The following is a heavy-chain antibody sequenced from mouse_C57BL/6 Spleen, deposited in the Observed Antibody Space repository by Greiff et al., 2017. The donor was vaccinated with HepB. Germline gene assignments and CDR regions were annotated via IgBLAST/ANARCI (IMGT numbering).Heavy chain of an antibody. CDR3: ARGSSYRGNYEDYAMDY. Sequence: EVQLQQSGPELVKPGASVKIPCKASGYTFTDYNMDWVKQSHGKSLEWIGDINPNNGGTIYNQKFKGKATLTVDKSSSTAYMELRSLTSEDTAVYYCARGSSYRGNYEDYAMDYWGQGTSVTVSS. CDR1: GYTFTDYN. V-gene: IGHV1-18*01. D-gene: IGHD2-1*01. J-gene: IGHJ4*01. CDR2: INPNNGGT.